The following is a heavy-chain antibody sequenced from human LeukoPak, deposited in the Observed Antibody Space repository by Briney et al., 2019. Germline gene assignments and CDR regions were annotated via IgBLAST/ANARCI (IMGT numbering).Heavy chain of an antibody. D-gene: IGHD2-8*01. CDR2: IYSSGST. Sequence: SETLSLTCTVSGGSFSSHYWTWIRQPPGKGLEWIGRIYSSGSTNYHPSLKNRVTISVDTSKNQFSLKLSSVTAADTAVYYCARELYPQETTCFDPWGQGTLVTVSS. V-gene: IGHV4-4*07. CDR3: ARELYPQETTCFDP. CDR1: GGSFSSHY. J-gene: IGHJ5*02.